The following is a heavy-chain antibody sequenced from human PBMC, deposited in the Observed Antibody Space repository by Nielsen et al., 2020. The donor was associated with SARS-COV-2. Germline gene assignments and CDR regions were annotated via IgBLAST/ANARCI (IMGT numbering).Heavy chain of an antibody. D-gene: IGHD3-10*01. CDR1: GGSISSGGYY. Sequence: SETLSLTCTVSGGSISSGGYYWSWIRQHPGKGLEWIGYIYYSGSTYYNPSLKSRVTISVDTSKNQFSLKLSSVTAADTAVYYCARGKTYYGSGSYRYYFDYWGQGTLVTVSS. CDR3: ARGKTYYGSGSYRYYFDY. J-gene: IGHJ4*02. CDR2: IYYSGST. V-gene: IGHV4-31*03.